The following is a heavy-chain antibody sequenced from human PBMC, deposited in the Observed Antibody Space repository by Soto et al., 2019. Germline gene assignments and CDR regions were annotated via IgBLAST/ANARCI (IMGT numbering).Heavy chain of an antibody. J-gene: IGHJ4*02. CDR1: GASISSGDYF. D-gene: IGHD5-12*01. CDR3: AREKGYISGPKNFDY. V-gene: IGHV4-30-4*01. Sequence: SETLSLTCTVSGASISSGDYFWSWIRQSPGKGLQWIGYIYDSWSSYYNPSLKSRVTMSVDTSKNQFSLKLSSVTAADTAVYYCAREKGYISGPKNFDYWGQGTLVTVSS. CDR2: IYDSWSS.